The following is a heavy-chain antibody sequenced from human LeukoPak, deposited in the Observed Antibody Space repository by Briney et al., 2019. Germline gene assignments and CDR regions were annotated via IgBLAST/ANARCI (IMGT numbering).Heavy chain of an antibody. CDR2: INPSGGST. V-gene: IGHV1-46*01. D-gene: IGHD3-22*01. CDR1: GYTFTNYY. J-gene: IGHJ3*02. Sequence: ASVKVSCKASGYTFTNYYMHWVRQAPGQGLEWMGIINPSGGSTSYAQKFQGRVTMTRDTSTSTVYMELSSLRSEDTAVYHCARDRLSSGYYFGVISGGSDAFDIWGQGTMVTVSS. CDR3: ARDRLSSGYYFGVISGGSDAFDI.